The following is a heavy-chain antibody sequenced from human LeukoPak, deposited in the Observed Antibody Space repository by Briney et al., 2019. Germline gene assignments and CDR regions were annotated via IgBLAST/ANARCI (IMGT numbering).Heavy chain of an antibody. CDR2: ISSGSSFI. D-gene: IGHD3-22*01. CDR1: GFTFSTYS. CDR3: ARESSGYFY. V-gene: IGHV3-21*01. J-gene: IGHJ4*02. Sequence: GGSLRLSXAASGFTFSTYSMNWVRQAPGKGLEWVSSISSGSSFIYYADSVKGRFTISRDNAKNSLFLQMNGLRAEDTAVYYCARESSGYFYWGQGTLVTVSS.